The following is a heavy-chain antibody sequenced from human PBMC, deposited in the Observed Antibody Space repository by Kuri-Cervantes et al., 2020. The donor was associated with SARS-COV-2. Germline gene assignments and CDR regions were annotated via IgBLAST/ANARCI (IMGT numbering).Heavy chain of an antibody. J-gene: IGHJ5*02. V-gene: IGHV3-23*01. Sequence: GESLKISCAASGFILSTFVVSWVRQAPGRGLEWVSAISGSGGSTYYADSVKGRFTFSRDNSKNTLYLQMNSLRAEDTAVYYCAKRIAAAGDWFDPWGQGTLVTVSS. CDR2: ISGSGGST. CDR3: AKRIAAAGDWFDP. CDR1: GFILSTFV. D-gene: IGHD6-13*01.